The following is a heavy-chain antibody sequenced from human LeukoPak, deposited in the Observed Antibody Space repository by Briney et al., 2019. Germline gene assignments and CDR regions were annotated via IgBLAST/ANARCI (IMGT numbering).Heavy chain of an antibody. J-gene: IGHJ4*02. V-gene: IGHV3-21*01. CDR1: GFTFSSYS. CDR2: ISSSSSYI. CDR3: ARVMRHIEDY. D-gene: IGHD3-16*01. Sequence: GGSLRLSCAASGFTFSSYSINWVRQAPGKGLEWVSSISSSSSYIYYADSVKGRFTISRDNAKNSLYLQMNSLRAEDTAVYYCARVMRHIEDYWGQGTLVTVSS.